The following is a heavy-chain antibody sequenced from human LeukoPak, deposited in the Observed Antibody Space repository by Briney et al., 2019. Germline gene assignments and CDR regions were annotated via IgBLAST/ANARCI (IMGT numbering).Heavy chain of an antibody. Sequence: SETLSLTCTVSGGSISSYYWSWIRQPPGKGLEWIGYIYYSGSTNYNPSLKSRVTISVDTSKNQFSLKLSSVTAADTAVYYCAAHQWFGELFSWFDPWGQGTLVTVSS. J-gene: IGHJ5*02. CDR1: GGSISSYY. V-gene: IGHV4-59*01. D-gene: IGHD3-10*01. CDR3: AAHQWFGELFSWFDP. CDR2: IYYSGST.